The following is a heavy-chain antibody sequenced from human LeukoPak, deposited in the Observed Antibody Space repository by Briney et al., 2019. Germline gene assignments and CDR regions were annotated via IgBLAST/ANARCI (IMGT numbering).Heavy chain of an antibody. V-gene: IGHV3-30*01. Sequence: GGSLRLSCAASGFTFSSYAMHWVRQAPGKGLEWVAVISYDGSNKYYADSVKGRFTISRDNSKNTLYLQMNSLRAEDTAVYYCARDDFGYDSSGYYSGYLDYWGQGTLVTVSS. CDR3: ARDDFGYDSSGYYSGYLDY. CDR2: ISYDGSNK. D-gene: IGHD3-22*01. CDR1: GFTFSSYA. J-gene: IGHJ4*02.